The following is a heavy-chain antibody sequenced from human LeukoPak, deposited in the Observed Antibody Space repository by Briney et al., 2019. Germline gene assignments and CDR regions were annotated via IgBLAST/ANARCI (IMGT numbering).Heavy chain of an antibody. CDR3: ARGLLVFPTDY. CDR1: GYTFTSHG. CDR2: ISAYNGDT. Sequence: ASVKVSCKASGYTFTSHGISWVRQAPGQGLEWMGWISAYNGDTKYAQKLQGRVTMTTDTSTSTAYMELRSLRSDDTAVYYCARGLLVFPTDYWGQGTLVTVSS. J-gene: IGHJ4*02. V-gene: IGHV1-18*01. D-gene: IGHD3-3*02.